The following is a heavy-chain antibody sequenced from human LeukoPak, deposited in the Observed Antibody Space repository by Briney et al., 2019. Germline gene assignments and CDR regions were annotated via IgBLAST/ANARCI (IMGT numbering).Heavy chain of an antibody. J-gene: IGHJ4*02. Sequence: SETLSLTCTVSGGSISSYYWSWIRQPPGKGLEWIGYIYYSGSTNYNPSLKSRVTISVDTSKNQFSLKLSSVTAADTAVYYCARQAHPTYQPLPYYLDYWGQGTLVTVSS. CDR2: IYYSGST. CDR1: GGSISSYY. V-gene: IGHV4-59*08. CDR3: ARQAHPTYQPLPYYLDY. D-gene: IGHD2-2*01.